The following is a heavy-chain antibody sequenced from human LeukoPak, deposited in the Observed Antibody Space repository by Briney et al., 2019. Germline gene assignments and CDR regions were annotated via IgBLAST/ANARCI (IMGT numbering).Heavy chain of an antibody. CDR1: GGSFSGYY. CDR2: INHSGST. Sequence: SETLSLTCAAYGGSFSGYYWSWIRQPPGKGLEWIGEINHSGSTNYNPSLKSRVTISVDTSKNQFSLKLSSVTAADMAVYYCARELRYFDWLLSDYFDYWGQGTLVTVSS. D-gene: IGHD3-9*01. CDR3: ARELRYFDWLLSDYFDY. V-gene: IGHV4-34*01. J-gene: IGHJ4*02.